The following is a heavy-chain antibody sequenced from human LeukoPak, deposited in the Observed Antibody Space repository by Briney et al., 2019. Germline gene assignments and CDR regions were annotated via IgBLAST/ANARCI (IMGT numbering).Heavy chain of an antibody. V-gene: IGHV4-30-2*01. CDR1: GGSISSGGYS. Sequence: SETLSLTCAVSGGSISSGGYSWSWIRQPPGKGLEWIGYIYHSGSTYYNPPLKSRVTISVDRSKNQFSLKLSSVTAADTAVYYCARAGTAATGAFDIWGQGTMVTVSS. J-gene: IGHJ3*02. CDR2: IYHSGST. CDR3: ARAGTAATGAFDI. D-gene: IGHD3-10*01.